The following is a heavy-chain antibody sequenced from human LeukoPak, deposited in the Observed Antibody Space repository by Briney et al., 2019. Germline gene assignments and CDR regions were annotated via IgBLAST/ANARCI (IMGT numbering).Heavy chain of an antibody. J-gene: IGHJ4*02. CDR1: GFIFSSYA. D-gene: IGHD6-13*01. Sequence: GGSLRLSCVASGFIFSSYAMSWVRQAPGKGLQWVSAISGSGGSTFYADSVKGRFTISRDNSKNTLYLQMNSLRAEDTAVYYCAKTAGIPAAGIDYWGQGTLVTV. V-gene: IGHV3-23*01. CDR2: ISGSGGST. CDR3: AKTAGIPAAGIDY.